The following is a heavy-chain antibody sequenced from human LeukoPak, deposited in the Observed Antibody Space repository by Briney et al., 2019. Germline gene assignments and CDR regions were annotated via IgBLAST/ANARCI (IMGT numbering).Heavy chain of an antibody. D-gene: IGHD4-23*01. CDR2: IDPYGGS. Sequence: SETLSLTCAVYGGSFSGYHWSWIRQTPGKGLEWIGEIDPYGGSNYNPSLKSRVTISVDTSKNQFSLKLSSVTAADTAVYYCARLHYGGNYGYYYYYMDVWGKGTTVTISS. J-gene: IGHJ6*03. CDR3: ARLHYGGNYGYYYYYMDV. CDR1: GGSFSGYH. V-gene: IGHV4-34*01.